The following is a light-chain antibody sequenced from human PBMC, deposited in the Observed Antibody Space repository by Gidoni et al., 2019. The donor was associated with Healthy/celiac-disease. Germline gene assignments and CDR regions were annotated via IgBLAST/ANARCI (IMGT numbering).Light chain of an antibody. Sequence: DIQMTQSPSTLSASVGDRVTITCRASQSISSWLAWYQQKPGKAPKLLIYKAYSLESGVPSRFSGSGSGTEFTLTISSRQPDDFATYYCQQYFGPGTKVDIK. CDR3: QQY. CDR2: KAY. J-gene: IGKJ3*01. V-gene: IGKV1-5*03. CDR1: QSISSW.